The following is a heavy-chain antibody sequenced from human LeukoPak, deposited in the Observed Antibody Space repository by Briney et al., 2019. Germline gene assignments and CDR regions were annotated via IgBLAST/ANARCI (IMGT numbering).Heavy chain of an antibody. CDR2: ISYSAPT. V-gene: IGHV4-59*01. D-gene: IGHD6-19*01. J-gene: IGHJ3*02. Sequence: SETLSLTCTVSGGSISTYYWSWVRQPPGKGLEWLGYISYSAPTTYTPSLESRVSISLDTSTNQFSLRLLSLPPAGPAISVCARAFSAWSHAFDIWGQGTMVIGSS. CDR1: GGSISTYY. CDR3: ARAFSAWSHAFDI.